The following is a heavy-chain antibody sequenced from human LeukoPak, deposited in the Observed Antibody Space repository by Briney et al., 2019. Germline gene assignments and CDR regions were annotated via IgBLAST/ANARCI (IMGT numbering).Heavy chain of an antibody. CDR1: GFTFSSYA. Sequence: GESLRLSCAASGFTFSSYAMSWVRQPPGKGLEWVSAISGSGGSTYYADSVRGRFTISRDNAKNSLYLQMNSLRVEDTAAYYCARGGSSWGQGTLVTVSS. CDR2: ISGSGGST. V-gene: IGHV3-23*01. D-gene: IGHD6-19*01. CDR3: ARGGSS. J-gene: IGHJ5*02.